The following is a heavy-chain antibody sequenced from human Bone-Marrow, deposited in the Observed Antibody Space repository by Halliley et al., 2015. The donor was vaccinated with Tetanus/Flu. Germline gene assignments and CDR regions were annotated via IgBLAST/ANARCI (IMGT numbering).Heavy chain of an antibody. V-gene: IGHV3-23*01. CDR3: AKDPRYLTRQFDS. CDR2: ISASGTNT. J-gene: IGHJ5*01. D-gene: IGHD2-21*01. CDR1: GFTAFPFSHFA. Sequence: SLRLSCAASGFTAFPFSHFALQWVRQAPGKGPEWVSGISASGTNTNYADSVKGRFTISRDNSEDMMYLHMNSLRVEDTAVYYCAKDPRYLTRQFDSWGQGTLVTVSS.